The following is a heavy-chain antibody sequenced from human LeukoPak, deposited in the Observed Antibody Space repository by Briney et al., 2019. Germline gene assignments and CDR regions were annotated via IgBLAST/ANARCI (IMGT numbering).Heavy chain of an antibody. CDR1: GYIFTSCS. Sequence: GESLKISCKGSGYIFTSCSIGWVRQMPGKGLEWMGIIYPGDSDTRYSPSFQGQVTISADKSINTAYLQWSSLRASDTAMYYCATSESQTRFDYWGQGTPVTVSS. V-gene: IGHV5-51*01. CDR2: IYPGDSDT. J-gene: IGHJ4*02. D-gene: IGHD1/OR15-1a*01. CDR3: ATSESQTRFDY.